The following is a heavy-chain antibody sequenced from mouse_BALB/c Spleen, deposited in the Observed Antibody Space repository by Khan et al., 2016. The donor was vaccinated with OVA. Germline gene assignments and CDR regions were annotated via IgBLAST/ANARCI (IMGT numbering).Heavy chain of an antibody. Sequence: EVQLQESGPGLVKPSQSLSLTCTVTGYSITSDYAWNWIRQFPGNKLEWMGYISYSGSTSYNPSLKSRISITRDTSKNQFFLQLNSVTNEDTATYYCARWGYYYRDYFDYWGQGTTLTVSS. CDR3: ARWGYYYRDYFDY. J-gene: IGHJ2*01. V-gene: IGHV3-2*02. D-gene: IGHD1-1*01. CDR2: ISYSGST. CDR1: GYSITSDYA.